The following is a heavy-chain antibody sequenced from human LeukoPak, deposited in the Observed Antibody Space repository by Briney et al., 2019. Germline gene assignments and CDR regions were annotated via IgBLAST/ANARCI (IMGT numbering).Heavy chain of an antibody. CDR3: ASTASNGGAFDI. V-gene: IGHV4-61*02. CDR2: IYTSGST. Sequence: SETLSLTXTVSGGSISSGSYYWSWIRQPAGKGLEWIGRIYTSGSTKYSSSLKSRVTMSMDTSKNQFSLNLSSVTAADRALYYCASTASNGGAFDIWGQGTVVTVSS. D-gene: IGHD3-22*01. J-gene: IGHJ3*02. CDR1: GGSISSGSYY.